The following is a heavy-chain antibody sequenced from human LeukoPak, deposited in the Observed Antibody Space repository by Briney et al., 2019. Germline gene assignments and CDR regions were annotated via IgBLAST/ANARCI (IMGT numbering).Heavy chain of an antibody. CDR1: GLAFSAYK. V-gene: IGHV3-74*01. CDR2: ISTDGYTT. Sequence: GGSMRLSRAASGLAFSAYKMHWVRQAPRKGLVWVSRISTDGYTTDYADFVQGRFTASRDNTKNTWSLEMNSLRAEDTAVYYCVVGGSPGYWGQGTLVTVSS. D-gene: IGHD2-15*01. J-gene: IGHJ4*02. CDR3: VVGGSPGY.